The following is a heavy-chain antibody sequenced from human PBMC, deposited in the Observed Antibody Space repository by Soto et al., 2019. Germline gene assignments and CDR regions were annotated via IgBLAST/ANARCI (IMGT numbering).Heavy chain of an antibody. D-gene: IGHD5-18*01. CDR3: ARIRLDIGYSYGTIDY. CDR2: IYYSGST. CDR1: GGSISSGGYY. Sequence: TSETLSLTCTVSGGSISSGGYYWSWIRQHPGKGLEWIGYIYYSGSTYYNPSLKSRVTISVDTSKNQFSLKLSSVTAADTAVYYCARIRLDIGYSYGTIDYWGQGTLVTVSS. J-gene: IGHJ4*02. V-gene: IGHV4-31*03.